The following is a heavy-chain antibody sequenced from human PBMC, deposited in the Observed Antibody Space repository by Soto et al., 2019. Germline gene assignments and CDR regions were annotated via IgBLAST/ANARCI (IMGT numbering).Heavy chain of an antibody. V-gene: IGHV3-64*01. CDR2: ISSNGVGT. CDR3: ARREQSDYYYMDV. CDR1: GFTFSNYA. D-gene: IGHD6-19*01. Sequence: EVQLVESGGGLVQPGGSLRLSCAASGFTFSNYAMDWVRQAPGKVLEYVSGISSNGVGTYYANSVKDRFTISRDNSKNKLYLHMGSLRAEDMDVYDCARREQSDYYYMDVWGKGTPVTVSS. J-gene: IGHJ6*03.